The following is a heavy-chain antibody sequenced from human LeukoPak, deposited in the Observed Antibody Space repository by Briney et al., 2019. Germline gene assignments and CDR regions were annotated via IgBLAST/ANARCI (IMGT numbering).Heavy chain of an antibody. Sequence: EGPVKVSCKASGYTFTTYYIHWVRQAPGQGLEWMGIISPSGGSTSYAQKFQGRVTMTRDTSTSTVYMELSSLRSEDTAVYYCTRTYYYDSSGYYYGRDAFDIWGQGTMVTVSS. V-gene: IGHV1-46*01. CDR3: TRTYYYDSSGYYYGRDAFDI. CDR1: GYTFTTYY. J-gene: IGHJ3*02. CDR2: ISPSGGST. D-gene: IGHD3-22*01.